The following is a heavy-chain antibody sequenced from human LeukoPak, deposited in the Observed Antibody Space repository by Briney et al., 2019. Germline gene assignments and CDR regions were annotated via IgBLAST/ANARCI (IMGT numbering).Heavy chain of an antibody. CDR3: ARTRDYDFWSGYYDY. CDR2: INHSGST. J-gene: IGHJ4*02. V-gene: IGHV4-34*01. CDR1: GGSISSYY. Sequence: SETLSLTCTVSGGSISSYYWSWIRQPPGKGLEWIGEINHSGSTNYNPSLKSRVTISVDTSKNQFSLKLSSVTAADTAVYYCARTRDYDFWSGYYDYWGQGTLVTVSS. D-gene: IGHD3-3*01.